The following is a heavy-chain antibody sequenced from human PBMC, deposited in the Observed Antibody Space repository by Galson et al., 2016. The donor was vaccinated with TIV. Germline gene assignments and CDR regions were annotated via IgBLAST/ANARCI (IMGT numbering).Heavy chain of an antibody. Sequence: TLSLTCNVSGGSVSDQYWSWFRQPPGKGLEWIGYIYYGTTTNYNPSLQSRVRISVDTSKNQFSMKLTSMTAADTAVYYCARGEMDYVNWFDAWGQGTLVTVSS. CDR3: ARGEMDYVNWFDA. CDR1: GGSVSDQY. CDR2: IYYGTTT. J-gene: IGHJ5*02. V-gene: IGHV4-59*02. D-gene: IGHD4-17*01.